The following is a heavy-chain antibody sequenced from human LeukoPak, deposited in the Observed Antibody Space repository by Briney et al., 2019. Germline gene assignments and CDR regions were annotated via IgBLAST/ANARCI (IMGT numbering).Heavy chain of an antibody. V-gene: IGHV1-69*13. CDR3: ARGRDIVVVPAAIRSPYYMDV. CDR1: GGTFSSYA. Sequence: GASVKVSCKASGGTFSSYAISWVRQAPGQGLEWMGGIIPIFGTANYAQKFQGRVTITADESTSTAYMELSSLRSEDTAVYYCARGRDIVVVPAAIRSPYYMDVWGKGTTVTVSS. D-gene: IGHD2-2*01. CDR2: IIPIFGTA. J-gene: IGHJ6*03.